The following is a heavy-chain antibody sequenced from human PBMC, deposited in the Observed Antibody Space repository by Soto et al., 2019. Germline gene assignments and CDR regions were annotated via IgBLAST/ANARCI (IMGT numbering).Heavy chain of an antibody. CDR2: IYYTGST. V-gene: IGHV4-61*01. D-gene: IGHD3-22*01. J-gene: IGHJ4*02. CDR3: ARDHHSYYDTSGYYPYFDF. Sequence: SETLSLTCTVSGGSVNTAPYHWSWIRQSPRNGLEWIGNIYYTGSTNYNPYFESRVAISLDTSNNQFSLRLTSLTAADTAVYFCARDHHSYYDTSGYYPYFDFWGQGTLVTVSS. CDR1: GGSVNTAPYH.